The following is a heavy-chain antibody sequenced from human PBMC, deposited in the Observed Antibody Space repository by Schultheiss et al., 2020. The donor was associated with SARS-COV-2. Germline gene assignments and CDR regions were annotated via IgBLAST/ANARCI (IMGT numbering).Heavy chain of an antibody. CDR1: GFTFSSYW. CDR2: IKQDGSEK. V-gene: IGHV3-7*01. CDR3: ARDRGFNVEMATTYYFDY. Sequence: GGSLRLSCAASGFTFSSYWMSWVRQAPGKGLEWVANIKQDGSEKYYVDSVKGRFTISRDNAKNSLYLQMNSLRAEDTAVYYCARDRGFNVEMATTYYFDYWGQGTLVTVSS. D-gene: IGHD5-24*01. J-gene: IGHJ4*02.